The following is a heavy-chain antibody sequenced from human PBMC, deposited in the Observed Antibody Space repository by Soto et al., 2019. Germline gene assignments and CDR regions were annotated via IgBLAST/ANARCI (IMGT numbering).Heavy chain of an antibody. CDR3: AKQLYCSSTNCYTAVDY. CDR1: GFTFSSYA. V-gene: IGHV3-23*01. Sequence: GGSLRLSCAASGFTFSSYAMSWLRQAPGMGLGWVSTVSGIANRTYYADSVKGRFTISRDNSKNTHYLQIKSLLAEDTAVHLCAKQLYCSSTNCYTAVDYWGQGTRATVS. D-gene: IGHD2-2*02. CDR2: VSGIANRT. J-gene: IGHJ4*02.